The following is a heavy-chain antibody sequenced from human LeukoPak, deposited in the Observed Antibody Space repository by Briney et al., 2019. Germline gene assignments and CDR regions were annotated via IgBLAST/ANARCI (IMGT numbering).Heavy chain of an antibody. D-gene: IGHD3-22*01. V-gene: IGHV1-2*06. CDR2: INPNSGGT. J-gene: IGHJ4*02. CDR3: ARDNYYDSSGYFDY. CDR1: GYTFTGYY. Sequence: ASVKVSCKASGYTFTGYYMHWVRQAPGQGLEWMGRINPNSGGTNYAQKFQGRVTMTRDTSISTAYMELSRLRSEDTAVYYCARDNYYDSSGYFDYWGQGTLVTVSS.